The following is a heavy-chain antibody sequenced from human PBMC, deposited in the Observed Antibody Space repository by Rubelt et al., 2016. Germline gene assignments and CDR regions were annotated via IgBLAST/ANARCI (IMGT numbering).Heavy chain of an antibody. J-gene: IGHJ4*02. CDR3: ARPDHPDSRGDLGEY. CDR2: IWHDGSNN. V-gene: IGHV3-33*08. D-gene: IGHD3-22*01. Sequence: VQLLESGGGLVQPGGSLRLSCAASGITFSSYAMHWVRQAPGRGLEWVAVIWHDGSNNYYADSVKGRFTISRDNSKNTLYLQMNSLRVEDTAVYYGARPDHPDSRGDLGEYWGQGTLVSVSS. CDR1: GITFSSYA.